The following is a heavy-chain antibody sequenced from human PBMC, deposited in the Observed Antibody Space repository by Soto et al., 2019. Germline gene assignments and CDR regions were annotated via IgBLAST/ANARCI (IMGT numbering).Heavy chain of an antibody. V-gene: IGHV1-3*01. D-gene: IGHD2-8*01. CDR2: VTGGRGNT. Sequence: QVQLVQSGAEVKKPGASVKVSCKTSGYSFSDYAMHWLRQAPGQRPEWVGWVTGGRGNTKYSQKFQGRVTTTRDTSASTAYMELTGLTSADTAVYFCASERPMYPWGQGTLVTVSS. J-gene: IGHJ5*02. CDR3: ASERPMYP. CDR1: GYSFSDYA.